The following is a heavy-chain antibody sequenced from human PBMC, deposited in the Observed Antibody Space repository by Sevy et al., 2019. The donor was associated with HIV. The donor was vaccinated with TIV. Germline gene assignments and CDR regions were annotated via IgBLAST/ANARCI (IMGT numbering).Heavy chain of an antibody. CDR1: GFTFSSYA. CDR2: ISYDGSNK. CDR3: ARDRWGLRLGELSYYFDY. V-gene: IGHV3-30-3*01. Sequence: GGSLRLSCAASGFTFSSYAMHWVRQAPGKGLEWVAVISYDGSNKYYADSVKGRFTISRDNSKNTLYLQMNSLRAEDTAVYYGARDRWGLRLGELSYYFDYWGQGTLVTVSS. J-gene: IGHJ4*02. D-gene: IGHD3-16*02.